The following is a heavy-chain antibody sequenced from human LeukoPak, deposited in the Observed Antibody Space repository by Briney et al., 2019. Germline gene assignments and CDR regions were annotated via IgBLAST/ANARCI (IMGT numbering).Heavy chain of an antibody. CDR2: ISGSGGGT. J-gene: IGHJ4*02. D-gene: IGHD6-13*01. Sequence: GGSLRLSCAASGFTFSSYAMSWVREAPGKGLEWVSAISGSGGGTYYADSVKGRFTISRDNSRNTLYLQMNSLRAEDTAVYYGAKGPHFAFGAGSSWYEDLYYFDYWGQGTLVTVSS. V-gene: IGHV3-23*01. CDR1: GFTFSSYA. CDR3: AKGPHFAFGAGSSWYEDLYYFDY.